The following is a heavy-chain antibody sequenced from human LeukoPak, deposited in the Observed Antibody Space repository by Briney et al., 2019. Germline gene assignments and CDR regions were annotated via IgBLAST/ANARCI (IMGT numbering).Heavy chain of an antibody. CDR1: GGSISSSTYY. D-gene: IGHD3-22*01. CDR3: ASKQYYYDSSGYYPFDY. V-gene: IGHV4-39*01. Sequence: SETLSLTCTVSGGSISSSTYYWGWIRQPPGKGLEWIGSIYNSGSTYYNPSLKSRVTISVDTSKNQFSLRLSSVTAADTAVYYCASKQYYYDSSGYYPFDYWGQGTLVTVSS. CDR2: IYNSGST. J-gene: IGHJ4*02.